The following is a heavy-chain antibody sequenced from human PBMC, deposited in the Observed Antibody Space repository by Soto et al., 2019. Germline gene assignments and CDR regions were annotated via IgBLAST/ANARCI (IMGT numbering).Heavy chain of an antibody. CDR2: INAGNGNT. Sequence: ASVKVSCKASGYTFTSYAMHWVRQAPGQRLEWMGWINAGNGNTKYSQKFQGRVTITRDTSASTAYMELSSLRSEDTAVYYCARAGDFCSGYWEYYFDYWAQGTLVTVSS. CDR1: GYTFTSYA. V-gene: IGHV1-3*01. CDR3: ARAGDFCSGYWEYYFDY. J-gene: IGHJ4*02. D-gene: IGHD3-3*01.